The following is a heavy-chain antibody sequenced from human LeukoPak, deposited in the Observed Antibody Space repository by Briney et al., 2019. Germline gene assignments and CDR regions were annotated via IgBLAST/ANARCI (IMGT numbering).Heavy chain of an antibody. Sequence: GGSLRLSCTASTRYFTNYWMHWVRQVPGKGLAWVSRIDRDGIRTDYADSVKGRFTISRDNAKNTLYLQMNSLRAEDTAVYYCARDRYYVPDYWGQGTLVTVSS. CDR3: ARDRYYVPDY. D-gene: IGHD3-10*02. J-gene: IGHJ4*02. CDR1: TRYFTNYW. CDR2: IDRDGIRT. V-gene: IGHV3-74*01.